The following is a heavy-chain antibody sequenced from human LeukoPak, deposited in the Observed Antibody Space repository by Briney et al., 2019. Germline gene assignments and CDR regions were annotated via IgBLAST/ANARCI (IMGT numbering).Heavy chain of an antibody. CDR3: ARVPDYYDSSGSDY. V-gene: IGHV5-51*01. CDR2: IYSGGSDT. J-gene: IGHJ4*02. D-gene: IGHD3-22*01. Sequence: GESPKISCKGSGYRFTSYWIGWVRQMPGKGLEWMWTIYSGGSDTSYRPSFQGQVTISADKSISTAYLQWSSLKASATAMYYCARVPDYYDSSGSDYWGQGTLVTVSS. CDR1: GYRFTSYW.